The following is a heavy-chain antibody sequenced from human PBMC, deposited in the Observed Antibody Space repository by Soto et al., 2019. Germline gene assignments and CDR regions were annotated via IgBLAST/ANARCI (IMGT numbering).Heavy chain of an antibody. J-gene: IGHJ5*02. D-gene: IGHD3-9*01. V-gene: IGHV1-3*01. CDR2: INAGNGNT. Sequence: GASVKVSCKASGYTLTSYAMHWVRQAPGQRLEWMGWINAGNGNTKYSQKFQGRVTITRDTSASTAYMELSSLRSEDTAVYYCARTTKGDHYYDILTGYPHPAQNWFDPWGQGTLVTAPQ. CDR3: ARTTKGDHYYDILTGYPHPAQNWFDP. CDR1: GYTLTSYA.